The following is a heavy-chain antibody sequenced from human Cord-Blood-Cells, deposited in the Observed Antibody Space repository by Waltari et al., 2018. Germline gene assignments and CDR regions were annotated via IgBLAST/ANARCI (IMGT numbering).Heavy chain of an antibody. Sequence: QVQLVQSGAEGKKPGASVKVSCQASGYTFTGYYMHWVRQAPGQGLEWMGWINPNSGGTNYAQKFQGRVTMTRDTSISTAYMELSRLRSDDTAVYYCARDPFDSSGYYGAFDIWGQGTMVTVSS. CDR2: INPNSGGT. CDR1: GYTFTGYY. CDR3: ARDPFDSSGYYGAFDI. D-gene: IGHD3-22*01. J-gene: IGHJ3*02. V-gene: IGHV1-2*02.